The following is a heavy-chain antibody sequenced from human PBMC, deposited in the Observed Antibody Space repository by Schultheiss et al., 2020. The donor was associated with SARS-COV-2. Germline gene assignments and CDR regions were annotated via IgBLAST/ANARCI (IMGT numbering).Heavy chain of an antibody. J-gene: IGHJ6*03. CDR3: ARLSTLTTPGTYYYYMDV. Sequence: SETLSLTCAVYGGSFSGYYWSWIRQPPGKGLEWIGSIYYSGSTYYNPSLKSRVTISVDTSKNQFSLKLSSVTAADTAVYYCARLSTLTTPGTYYYYMDVWGKGTTVTVSS. CDR2: IYYSGST. D-gene: IGHD4-11*01. CDR1: GGSFSGYY. V-gene: IGHV4-34*01.